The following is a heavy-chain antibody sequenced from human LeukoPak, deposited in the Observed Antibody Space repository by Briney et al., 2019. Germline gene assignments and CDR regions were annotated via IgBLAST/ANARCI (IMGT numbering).Heavy chain of an antibody. CDR3: AKDLGQQGNRPMYYFDY. D-gene: IGHD6-13*01. V-gene: IGHV3-7*01. J-gene: IGHJ4*02. Sequence: PGGSLRLSCAASGFTFSEYLMSWVRQAPGKGLEWVANIKQDGSEKYYVDSVKGRFTISRDNAKNSLYLQMNSLRAEDTAVYYCAKDLGQQGNRPMYYFDYWGQGTLVTVSS. CDR2: IKQDGSEK. CDR1: GFTFSEYL.